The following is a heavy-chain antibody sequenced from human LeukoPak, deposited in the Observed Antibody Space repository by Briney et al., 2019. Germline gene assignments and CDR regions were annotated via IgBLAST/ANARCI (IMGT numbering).Heavy chain of an antibody. CDR3: ARETRVRWTDY. CDR1: GFTFSSYE. Sequence: GGSLRLSCAASGFTFSSYEMNWVRQAPGKGLEWVSYISTSGSTIYYADSVKGRFTISRDNAKNSLYLQMNSLRAEDTAVYYCARETRVRWTDYWGQGILVTVSS. V-gene: IGHV3-48*03. D-gene: IGHD5-24*01. J-gene: IGHJ4*02. CDR2: ISTSGSTI.